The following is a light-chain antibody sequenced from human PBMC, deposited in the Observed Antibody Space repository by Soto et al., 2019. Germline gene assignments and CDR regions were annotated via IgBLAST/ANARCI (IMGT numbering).Light chain of an antibody. CDR2: DAS. CDR1: QSVSSY. J-gene: IGKJ5*01. Sequence: LFTQSPAILSLSPGERATLSCRASQSVSSYLAWYQQTTGQAPRLLIYDASNRDTGIPARFSGMGSGTDFTLPLSRLEAEDVSVYYCQQRSNWPPTFGQGTRLEIK. V-gene: IGKV3-11*01. CDR3: QQRSNWPPT.